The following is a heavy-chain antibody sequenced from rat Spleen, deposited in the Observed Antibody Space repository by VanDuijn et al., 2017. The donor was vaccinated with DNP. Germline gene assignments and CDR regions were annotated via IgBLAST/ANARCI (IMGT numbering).Heavy chain of an antibody. CDR1: GFNFNDNW. Sequence: EVKLVESGGGLVQPGKSLKLSCAASGFNFNDNWMGWVRQAPGKGLEWIGEINKESGTIIYSPSLKDKFTVSRDNVKNTLYLQMSKLGSEDTAIYYCASGPNYGAYSDYFNYWGQGVMVTVSS. J-gene: IGHJ2*01. CDR2: INKESGTI. CDR3: ASGPNYGAYSDYFNY. D-gene: IGHD1-11*01. V-gene: IGHV4-2*01.